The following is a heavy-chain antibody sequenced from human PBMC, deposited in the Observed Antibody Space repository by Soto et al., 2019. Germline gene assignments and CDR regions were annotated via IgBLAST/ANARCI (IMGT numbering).Heavy chain of an antibody. J-gene: IGHJ6*02. V-gene: IGHV3-21*01. Sequence: PGGALRLSCAASGFTFSSHSMNLVRPAPGKGLEWVSSISSSSSYIYYADSVKGRFTISRDNAKNSLYLQMNSLRAEDTAVYYCARDGWSGYSYGMDVWGQGTTVTVSS. CDR1: GFTFSSHS. D-gene: IGHD3-3*01. CDR2: ISSSSSYI. CDR3: ARDGWSGYSYGMDV.